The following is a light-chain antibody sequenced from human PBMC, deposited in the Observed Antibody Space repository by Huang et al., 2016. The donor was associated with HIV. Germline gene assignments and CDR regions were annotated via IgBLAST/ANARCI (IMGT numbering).Light chain of an antibody. J-gene: IGKJ1*01. Sequence: EIVLTQSPGTLSLSPGERATLSCRASQSVSSSYLAWYQQKPGQAPRLLIYGASSRATGIPDRCSVSGSGTDFTLTISRLEPEDFAVYYCQQYGSSPAWTFGQGTKVEIK. CDR1: QSVSSSY. CDR2: GAS. V-gene: IGKV3-20*01. CDR3: QQYGSSPAWT.